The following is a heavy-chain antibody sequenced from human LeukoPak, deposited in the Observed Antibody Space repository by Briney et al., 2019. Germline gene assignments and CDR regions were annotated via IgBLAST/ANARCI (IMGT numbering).Heavy chain of an antibody. CDR2: ISGRDGST. V-gene: IGHV3-23*01. D-gene: IGHD4/OR15-4a*01. CDR3: ARRAGAYSHPYDY. Sequence: PGGSLRLSCAASGFTFSSYAMSWVRQAPGKGLEWISGISGRDGSTYYVDSVKGRFTISRDNSKNTLYLQMNSLRAEDTAVYYCARRAGAYSHPYDYWGQGTLVTVSS. CDR1: GFTFSSYA. J-gene: IGHJ4*02.